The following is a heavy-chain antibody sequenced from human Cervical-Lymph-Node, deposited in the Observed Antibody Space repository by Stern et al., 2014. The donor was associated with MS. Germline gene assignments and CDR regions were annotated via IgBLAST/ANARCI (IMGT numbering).Heavy chain of an antibody. CDR2: IYPGDSDT. D-gene: IGHD2-8*02. CDR1: GYTFSNSW. J-gene: IGHJ4*02. CDR3: ARGSAGAGAFFDY. Sequence: MQLVQSGAEVKKPGESLKISCKGSGYTFSNSWIGWVRQMPGRGLAWMGIIYPGDSDTRYSPSFQGQITISADKSISTAYLQWNSLKASDTAIFYCARGSAGAGAFFDYWGQGTLVTVSS. V-gene: IGHV5-51*01.